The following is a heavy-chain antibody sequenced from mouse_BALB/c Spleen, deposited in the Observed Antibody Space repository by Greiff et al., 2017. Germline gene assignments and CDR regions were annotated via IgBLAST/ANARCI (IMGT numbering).Heavy chain of an antibody. Sequence: EVKLLESGPGLVKPSQSLSLTCTVTGYSITSDYAWNWIRQFPGNKLEWMGYISYSGSTSYNPSLKSRISITRDTSKNQFFLQLNSVTTEDTATYYCARRGTMITTFDYWGQGTTLTVSS. CDR1: GYSITSDYA. J-gene: IGHJ2*01. CDR2: ISYSGST. CDR3: ARRGTMITTFDY. D-gene: IGHD2-4*01. V-gene: IGHV3-2*02.